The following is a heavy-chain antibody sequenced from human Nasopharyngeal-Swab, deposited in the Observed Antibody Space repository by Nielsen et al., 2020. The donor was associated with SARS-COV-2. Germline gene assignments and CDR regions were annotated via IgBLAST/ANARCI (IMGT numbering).Heavy chain of an antibody. D-gene: IGHD2-15*01. CDR3: AKAYCSGAGCDYFDY. J-gene: IGHJ4*02. Sequence: GGSLRLSCAAAGFTFRSCAMNWVRQAPGKGLQWFSTIPDIVGTTYYADSVKGRFTISRDNPKNTLYLQMNSLRAEDSAVYYCAKAYCSGAGCDYFDYWGQGTLVTVSS. V-gene: IGHV3-23*01. CDR1: GFTFRSCA. CDR2: IPDIVGTT.